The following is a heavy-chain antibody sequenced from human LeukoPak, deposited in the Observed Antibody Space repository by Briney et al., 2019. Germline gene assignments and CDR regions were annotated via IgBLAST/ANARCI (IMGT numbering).Heavy chain of an antibody. CDR1: GFTFSSYS. CDR3: ARARIAARPPHFDY. V-gene: IGHV3-21*01. D-gene: IGHD6-6*01. Sequence: GGSLRLSCAASGFTFSSYSMNWVRQAPGKGLEWVSSISSSSSYIYYADSVKGRFTISRDNAKNSLYLQMNSLRAEDTAVYYCARARIAARPPHFDYWGQGTLVTVSS. J-gene: IGHJ4*02. CDR2: ISSSSSYI.